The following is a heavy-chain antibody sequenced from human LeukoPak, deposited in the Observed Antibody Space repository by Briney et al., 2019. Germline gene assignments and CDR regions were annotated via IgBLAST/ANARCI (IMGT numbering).Heavy chain of an antibody. CDR1: GFTFSSYV. Sequence: GGSLRLSCAASGFTFSSYVMHWVRQAPGKGLEWVAIISYDGSNEYYADSVKGRFTISRDNSKNTLYLQMNTLRADDTAVYYCAKGVKYIVMVTAQHYFDYWGQGTLVTVSS. V-gene: IGHV3-30*04. CDR2: ISYDGSNE. D-gene: IGHD2-21*02. CDR3: AKGVKYIVMVTAQHYFDY. J-gene: IGHJ4*02.